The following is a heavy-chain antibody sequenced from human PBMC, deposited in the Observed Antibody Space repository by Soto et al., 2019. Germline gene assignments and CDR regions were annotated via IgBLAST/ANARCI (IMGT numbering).Heavy chain of an antibody. CDR3: TRATNYYGSGSYYPNWFDP. V-gene: IGHV3-49*03. CDR1: GFTFGDYA. D-gene: IGHD3-10*01. Sequence: GGSLRLSCTASGFTFGDYAMSWFRQAPGKGLEWVGFIRSKAYGGTTEYAASVKGRFTISRDDSKSIAYLQMNSLKTEDTAVYYCTRATNYYGSGSYYPNWFDPWGQGTLVTVSS. J-gene: IGHJ5*02. CDR2: IRSKAYGGTT.